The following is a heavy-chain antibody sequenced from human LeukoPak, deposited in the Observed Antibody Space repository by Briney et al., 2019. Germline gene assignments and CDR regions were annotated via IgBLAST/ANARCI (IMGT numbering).Heavy chain of an antibody. V-gene: IGHV4-4*02. J-gene: IGHJ5*02. D-gene: IGHD6-19*01. Sequence: SGTLSLTCAVSGGSISSSNWWSWVRQPPGKGLEWIGEIYHSGSTNYNPSLKSRVTISVDKSKNQFSLKLSSVTAADTAVYYCARHKGVAAPNWFDPWGQGTLVTVSS. CDR1: GGSISSSNW. CDR2: IYHSGST. CDR3: ARHKGVAAPNWFDP.